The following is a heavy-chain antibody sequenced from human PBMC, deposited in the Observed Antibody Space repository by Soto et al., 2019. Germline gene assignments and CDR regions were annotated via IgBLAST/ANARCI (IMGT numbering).Heavy chain of an antibody. V-gene: IGHV3-73*01. J-gene: IGHJ4*02. CDR1: GFTFSGSA. CDR3: TTKPLGSGWYHAGIDY. CDR2: IRSKANSYAT. D-gene: IGHD6-19*01. Sequence: GGSLRLSCAASGFTFSGSAMHWVRQASGKGLEWVGRIRSKANSYATAYAASVKGRFTISRDDSKNTAYLQMNSLKTEDTAVYYCTTKPLGSGWYHAGIDYWGQGTLVTVSS.